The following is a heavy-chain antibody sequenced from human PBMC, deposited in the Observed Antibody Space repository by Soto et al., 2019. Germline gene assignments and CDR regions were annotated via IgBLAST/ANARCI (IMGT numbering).Heavy chain of an antibody. J-gene: IGHJ4*02. Sequence: EVQLVESGGGLVQPGRSLRLSCAASGFTFSSYAMSWVRQAPGKGLEWVSAISGSGGSTYYADSVKGRFTISRDNSKNTLYLQMNSLRAEDTAVYYCAKSWGYCSSTSCYTGLIYYFDYWGQGTLVTVSS. CDR1: GFTFSSYA. CDR3: AKSWGYCSSTSCYTGLIYYFDY. V-gene: IGHV3-23*04. D-gene: IGHD2-2*02. CDR2: ISGSGGST.